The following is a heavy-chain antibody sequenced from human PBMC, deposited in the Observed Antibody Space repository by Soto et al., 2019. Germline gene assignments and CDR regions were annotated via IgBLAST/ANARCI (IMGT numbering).Heavy chain of an antibody. CDR2: ISSNGGST. CDR3: AREDFWSGYYNIDY. J-gene: IGHJ4*02. CDR1: GFTFSSYA. V-gene: IGHV3-64*01. Sequence: GESLKISCAASGFTFSSYAMHWVRQAPGKGLEYVSAISSNGGSTYYANSVKGRFTISRDNSKNTLYLQMGSLRAEDMAVYYCAREDFWSGYYNIDYWGQGTLVTVSS. D-gene: IGHD3-3*01.